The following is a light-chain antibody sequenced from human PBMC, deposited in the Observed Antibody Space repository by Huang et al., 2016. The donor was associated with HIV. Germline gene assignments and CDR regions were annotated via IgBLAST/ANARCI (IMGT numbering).Light chain of an antibody. J-gene: IGKJ4*01. CDR1: QSISSY. CDR2: AAS. Sequence: DIQMTQSPSSLSASVGDRVTITCRASQSISSYLNWYQQKPGKAPKRLIYAASSLQSGVPSSFSGSGSGTDFTLTISSLQPEDFATYYCQQSYSTPHTFGGGTKVDIK. CDR3: QQSYSTPHT. V-gene: IGKV1-39*01.